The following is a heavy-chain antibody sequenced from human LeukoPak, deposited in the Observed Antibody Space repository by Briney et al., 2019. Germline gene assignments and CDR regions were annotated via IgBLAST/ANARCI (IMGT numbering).Heavy chain of an antibody. Sequence: GASVKVSCKASGYTFTSYYMHWVRQAPGQGLEWMGIINPSGGSTSYAQKSQGRVTMTRDMSTSTVYMELSSLRSEDTAVYYCARDPGGKTYDFWSGYYLPSHWGQGTLVTVSS. V-gene: IGHV1-46*01. CDR1: GYTFTSYY. D-gene: IGHD3-3*01. J-gene: IGHJ4*02. CDR3: ARDPGGKTYDFWSGYYLPSH. CDR2: INPSGGST.